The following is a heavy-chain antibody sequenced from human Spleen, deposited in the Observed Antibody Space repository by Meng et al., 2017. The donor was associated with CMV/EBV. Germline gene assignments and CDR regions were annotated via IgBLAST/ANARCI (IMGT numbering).Heavy chain of an antibody. CDR3: TIHLMNNWDQQFDY. V-gene: IGHV3-15*01. CDR2: IKSKSDGGTT. Sequence: SGFSFTNAWMSWVRQAPGKGLEWVGRIKSKSDGGTTDYAAPVKGRFSISRDDSTNTLYLQMNSLKTEDTAVYYCTIHLMNNWDQQFDYWGQGTLVTVSS. D-gene: IGHD1-20*01. CDR1: GFSFTNAW. J-gene: IGHJ4*02.